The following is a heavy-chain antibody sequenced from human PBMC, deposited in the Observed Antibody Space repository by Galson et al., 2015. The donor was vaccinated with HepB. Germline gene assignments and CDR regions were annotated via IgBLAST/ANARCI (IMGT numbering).Heavy chain of an antibody. V-gene: IGHV3-11*06. J-gene: IGHJ4*02. CDR1: GFTFSDYY. CDR2: ISSSSLYT. D-gene: IGHD4-17*01. Sequence: SLRLSCAASGFTFSDYYMSWIRQAPGKGLEWISYISSSSLYTNYADSVKGRFTTSRDNAKNSLYLQISSARAEDTALYYCARVADADYGDHSHFDYWGQGTLVTVSS. CDR3: ARVADADYGDHSHFDY.